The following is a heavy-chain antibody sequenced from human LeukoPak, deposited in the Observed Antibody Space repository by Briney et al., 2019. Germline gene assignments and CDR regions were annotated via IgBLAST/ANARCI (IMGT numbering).Heavy chain of an antibody. J-gene: IGHJ4*02. V-gene: IGHV3-7*01. Sequence: GRSLRLSCAASGFTFSSYWMSWVRQAPGKGLEWVANIKQDGSEKYYVDSVKGRFTISRDNAKNSLYLQMNSLRAEDTAVYYCARAPYGSGSYYFSYWGQGTLVTVSS. D-gene: IGHD3-10*01. CDR1: GFTFSSYW. CDR3: ARAPYGSGSYYFSY. CDR2: IKQDGSEK.